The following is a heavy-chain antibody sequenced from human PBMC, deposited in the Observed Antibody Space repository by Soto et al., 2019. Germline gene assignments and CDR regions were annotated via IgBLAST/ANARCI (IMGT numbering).Heavy chain of an antibody. J-gene: IGHJ4*02. CDR3: ARDLRLDS. V-gene: IGHV4-31*03. CDR1: GGSISSGGYY. D-gene: IGHD2-21*02. Sequence: ASETLSLTCTVSGGSISSGGYYWNWIRQYPGKGLEWIAYIYQSGTPYNNPSLKSRATISIDRSKNQFSLMLDSVTAADTAVYYCARDLRLDSWGPGTLVTVSS. CDR2: IYQSGTP.